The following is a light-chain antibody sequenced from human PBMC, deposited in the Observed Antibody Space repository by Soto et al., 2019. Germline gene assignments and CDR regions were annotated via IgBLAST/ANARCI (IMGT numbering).Light chain of an antibody. J-gene: IGKJ1*01. CDR1: QSISSW. CDR2: KAY. CDR3: QQYNSYST. V-gene: IGKV1-5*03. Sequence: DIQMTQSPSTLSASVGDRVTITCRASQSISSWLAWYQQKPGKAPKLLIYKAYSLESGAPSRFSGSGSGTEFTLTISSLQPDDFATYYCQQYNSYSTFGQGTKVEIK.